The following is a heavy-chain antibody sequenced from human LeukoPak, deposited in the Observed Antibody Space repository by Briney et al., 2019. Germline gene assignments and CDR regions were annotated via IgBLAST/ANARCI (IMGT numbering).Heavy chain of an antibody. CDR2: INSTGGTT. J-gene: IGHJ6*03. CDR1: GFNFSNYG. D-gene: IGHD2-15*01. V-gene: IGHV3-23*01. CDR3: AKNGDRGAYCTGGTCYPYFYYYMDV. Sequence: GSLRLSCAASGFNFSNYGMHWVRPAPGKGLEWVSSINSTGGTTYYADSVKGRFTISRDNFKNTLYLQMNGLRAEDTAIYYCAKNGDRGAYCTGGTCYPYFYYYMDVWGKGTTVTI.